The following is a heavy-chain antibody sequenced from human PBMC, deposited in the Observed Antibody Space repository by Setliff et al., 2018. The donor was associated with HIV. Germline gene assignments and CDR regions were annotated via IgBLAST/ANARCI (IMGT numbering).Heavy chain of an antibody. CDR1: GGSISSYY. CDR3: ARAPLSGGSFGWFDP. V-gene: IGHV4-4*09. CDR2: IYTSGST. D-gene: IGHD2-15*01. J-gene: IGHJ5*02. Sequence: KASETLSLTCTVSGGSISSYYWSWIRQPPGKGLEWIGYIYTSGSTNYNPSLKSRVTISLDTSKNQFSLKLSSVTAADTAVYYCARAPLSGGSFGWFDPWGQGTLVTVSS.